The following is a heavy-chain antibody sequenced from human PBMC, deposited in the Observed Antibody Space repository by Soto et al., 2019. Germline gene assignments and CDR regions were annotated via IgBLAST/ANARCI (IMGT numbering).Heavy chain of an antibody. J-gene: IGHJ6*02. D-gene: IGHD4-17*01. V-gene: IGHV3-23*01. Sequence: EVQLLESGGGLVQPGGSLRLSCTASGFTFSNYAMSWVRQAPDKGLEWVSAISGRGGSTYYADSVKGRFTISRDNSKNMLFLRMNSLRAEDTALYYCAKDSTVTTSLYCYYYGLDVWGQGTTVTVSS. CDR1: GFTFSNYA. CDR3: AKDSTVTTSLYCYYYGLDV. CDR2: ISGRGGST.